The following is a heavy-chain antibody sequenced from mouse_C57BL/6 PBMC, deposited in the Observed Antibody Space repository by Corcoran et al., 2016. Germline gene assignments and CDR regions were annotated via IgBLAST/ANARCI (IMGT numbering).Heavy chain of an antibody. CDR1: GYAFSSYW. D-gene: IGHD4-1*01. CDR3: ARDWDGWFAY. CDR2: IYPGDGDT. Sequence: QQSGAELVKPGASVKISCKASGYAFSSYWMNWVKQRPGKGLEWMGQIYPGDGDTNYNGKFKGKATLTADKSSSTAYRQLSSLTSEDSAVYFCARDWDGWFAYWGQGTLVTVSA. J-gene: IGHJ3*01. V-gene: IGHV1-80*01.